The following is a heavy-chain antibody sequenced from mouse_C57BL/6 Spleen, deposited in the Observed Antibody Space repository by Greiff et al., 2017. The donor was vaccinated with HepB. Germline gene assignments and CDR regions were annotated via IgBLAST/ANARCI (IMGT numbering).Heavy chain of an antibody. Sequence: QVQLKQPGAELVKPGASVKVSCKASGYTFTSYWMHWVKQRPGQGLEWIGRIHPSDSDTNYNQKFKGKATLTVDKSSSTAYMQLSSLTSEDSAVYYCAIDDYDVRGYAMDYWGQGTSVTVSS. CDR1: GYTFTSYW. V-gene: IGHV1-74*01. CDR3: AIDDYDVRGYAMDY. CDR2: IHPSDSDT. J-gene: IGHJ4*01. D-gene: IGHD2-4*01.